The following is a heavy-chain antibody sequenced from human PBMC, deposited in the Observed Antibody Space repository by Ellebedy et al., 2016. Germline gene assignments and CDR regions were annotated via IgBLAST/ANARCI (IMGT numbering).Heavy chain of an antibody. Sequence: ASVKVSXKASGYTFTSYGISWVRQAPGQGLEWMGWISAYNGNTNYAQKLQGRVTMTTDTSTSTAYMELRSLRSDDTAVYYCARYASGITGTTGTYYYYYMDVWGKGTTVTVSS. CDR2: ISAYNGNT. J-gene: IGHJ6*03. D-gene: IGHD1-7*01. CDR3: ARYASGITGTTGTYYYYYMDV. V-gene: IGHV1-18*01. CDR1: GYTFTSYG.